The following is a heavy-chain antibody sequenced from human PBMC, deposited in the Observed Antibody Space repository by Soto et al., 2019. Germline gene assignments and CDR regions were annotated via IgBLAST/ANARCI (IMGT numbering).Heavy chain of an antibody. V-gene: IGHV1-69*01. CDR3: ARAHGSSWYNWFDP. Sequence: QVLLVQSGAEVTKPGSSVKVSCKASGGTFSSYGISWVRQTPGRGLEWMGGIIPLFGTTNYAQKFRGRVTVTADESTSTVYMELRSLSFEDTAVYYCARAHGSSWYNWFDPWGQGTLVTVSS. CDR1: GGTFSSYG. J-gene: IGHJ5*02. D-gene: IGHD6-13*01. CDR2: IIPLFGTT.